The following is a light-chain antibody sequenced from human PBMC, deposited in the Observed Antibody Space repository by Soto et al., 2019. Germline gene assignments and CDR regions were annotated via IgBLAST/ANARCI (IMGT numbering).Light chain of an antibody. CDR2: GAS. Sequence: EVVLKQSPDTLTLSPGDRATLSCRVSQSVSSNLAWYQQKPGQAPRLPNHGASTRATSIPARFSGSGSGTEFTLTSSSLQSEDVAVYYCQQRSNWPETVGQGTKVDIK. V-gene: IGKV3-15*01. CDR1: QSVSSN. J-gene: IGKJ1*01. CDR3: QQRSNWPET.